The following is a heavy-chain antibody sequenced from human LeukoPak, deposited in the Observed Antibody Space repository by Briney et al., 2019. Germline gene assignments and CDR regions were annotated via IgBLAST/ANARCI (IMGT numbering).Heavy chain of an antibody. Sequence: SPSETPSLTCTVSGGSISSYYWSWIRQPPGKGLEWIGSIYHSGSTYYNPSLKSRVTISVDTSKNQFSLKLSSVTAADTAVYYCASIRFLEWYQSSFDPWGQGTLVTVSS. J-gene: IGHJ5*02. CDR2: IYHSGST. V-gene: IGHV4-59*08. CDR1: GGSISSYY. CDR3: ASIRFLEWYQSSFDP. D-gene: IGHD3-3*01.